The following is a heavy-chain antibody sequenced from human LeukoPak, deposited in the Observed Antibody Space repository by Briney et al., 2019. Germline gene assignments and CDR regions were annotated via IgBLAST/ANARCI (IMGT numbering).Heavy chain of an antibody. D-gene: IGHD2-2*01. Sequence: PGGSLRLSCAASGFTFSYAWMSWVRQAPGKGLEWVGRIKSKIDGGTADYAAPVKGRFTISRDDSKNMLYLQMNSLKTEDTAVYYCTTNLDRPRNCRSNSCLDWGQGTLVTVSS. V-gene: IGHV3-15*01. CDR1: GFTFSYAW. CDR2: IKSKIDGGTA. CDR3: TTNLDRPRNCRSNSCLD. J-gene: IGHJ4*02.